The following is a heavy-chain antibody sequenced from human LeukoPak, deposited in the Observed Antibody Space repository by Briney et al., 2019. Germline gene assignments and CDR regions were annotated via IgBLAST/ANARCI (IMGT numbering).Heavy chain of an antibody. CDR2: ISGSGGST. D-gene: IGHD3-22*01. CDR3: VKEGEVVITHRFDS. Sequence: GGSLRLSCAASGFTFSSYAMNWVRQAPGKGLEWVSAISGSGGSTYYADCVKGRFTISRAYSNNTVYLQMNSLRAEDTAVYYCVKEGEVVITHRFDSSGQGTLVTVSS. V-gene: IGHV3-23*01. J-gene: IGHJ4*02. CDR1: GFTFSSYA.